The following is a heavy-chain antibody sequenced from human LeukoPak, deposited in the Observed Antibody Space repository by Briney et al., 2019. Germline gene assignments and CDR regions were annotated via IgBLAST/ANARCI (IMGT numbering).Heavy chain of an antibody. D-gene: IGHD6-19*01. CDR1: GGTFSSYA. J-gene: IGHJ4*02. CDR2: IIPIFGTA. V-gene: IGHV1-69*13. CDR3: ARGPIAVAGEQFDY. Sequence: ASVKVSCKASGGTFSSYAISRVRQAPGQGLEWMGGIIPIFGTANYAQKFQGRVTITADESTSTAYMELSSLRSEDTAVYYCARGPIAVAGEQFDYWGQGTLVTVSS.